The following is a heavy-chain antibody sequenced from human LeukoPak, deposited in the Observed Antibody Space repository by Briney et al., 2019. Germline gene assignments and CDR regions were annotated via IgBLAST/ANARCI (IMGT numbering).Heavy chain of an antibody. CDR1: GFTFSSYA. CDR3: AKNLTRHYLWGVFCFGYFDY. CDR2: ISGSGGST. Sequence: GGSLRLSCAASGFTFSSYAMSRVRQAPGKGLEWVSAISGSGGSTYYADSVKGRFTISRDNSKNTLYLQMNSLRAEDTAVYYCAKNLTRHYLWGVFCFGYFDYWGQGTLVTVSS. D-gene: IGHD3-16*01. J-gene: IGHJ4*02. V-gene: IGHV3-23*01.